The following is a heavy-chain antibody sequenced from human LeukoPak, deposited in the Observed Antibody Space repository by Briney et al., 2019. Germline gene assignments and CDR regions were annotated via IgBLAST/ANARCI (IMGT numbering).Heavy chain of an antibody. CDR1: GFTFGVSW. J-gene: IGHJ4*02. D-gene: IGHD1/OR15-1a*01. CDR3: VKDRGWNTFDY. Sequence: GGSLRLSCAASGFTFGVSWMSWVRQAPGKGLEWVGNIKEDGRVKNYVDSVKGRLTISRDNAKSSLFLQMNNLRVEDTAVYYCVKDRGWNTFDYWGQGIVVTVSS. V-gene: IGHV3-7*01. CDR2: IKEDGRVK.